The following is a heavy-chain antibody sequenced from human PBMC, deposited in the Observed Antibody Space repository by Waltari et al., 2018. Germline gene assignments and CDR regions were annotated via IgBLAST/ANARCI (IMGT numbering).Heavy chain of an antibody. J-gene: IGHJ4*02. CDR3: ARRSPYSGFDY. CDR2: FNPDNGDG. Sequence: QVQLVQSGVEVKKPGASVKVSCKASGYSFDSYGISWVRPAPGQGLEWMGWFNPDNGDGNYAQKFQGRVTMTTDSSTTTAHMELRSLGSDDTAVYYCARRSPYSGFDYWGQGTLVTVSS. V-gene: IGHV1-18*01. CDR1: GYSFDSYG. D-gene: IGHD2-15*01.